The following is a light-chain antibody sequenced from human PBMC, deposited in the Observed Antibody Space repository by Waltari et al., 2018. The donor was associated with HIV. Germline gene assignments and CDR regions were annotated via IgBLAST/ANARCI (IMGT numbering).Light chain of an antibody. Sequence: SYAVTQTPSVSVAPGQTARITCAGDDIGCERVHWYQQKQGRAPVRVVYDDRARPAGIPERFTGSNSGNTATLTITRVEAGDEADYYCQVWESGGDIVFFGGGTKLTVL. CDR1: DIGCER. V-gene: IGLV3-21*02. CDR3: QVWESGGDIVF. CDR2: DDR. J-gene: IGLJ2*01.